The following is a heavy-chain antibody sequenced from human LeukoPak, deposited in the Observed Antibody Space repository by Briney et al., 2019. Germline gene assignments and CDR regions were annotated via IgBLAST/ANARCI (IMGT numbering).Heavy chain of an antibody. J-gene: IGHJ6*03. V-gene: IGHV4-59*08. D-gene: IGHD3-10*01. CDR1: GGSISSYY. Sequence: SETLSLTCTVSGGSISSYYWSWIRQPPGKGLEWIGYIHYSGSTNYNPSLKSRVTISVDTSKNQFSLKLSSVTAADTAVYYCARGRGITMVRGVIEYYYYYMDVWGKGTTVTISS. CDR3: ARGRGITMVRGVIEYYYYYMDV. CDR2: IHYSGST.